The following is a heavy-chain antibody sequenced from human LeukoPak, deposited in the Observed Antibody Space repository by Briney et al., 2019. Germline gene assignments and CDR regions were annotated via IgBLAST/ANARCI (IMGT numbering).Heavy chain of an antibody. D-gene: IGHD1-26*01. CDR2: ISAYNGNT. CDR3: ARAGSYSSKGIGDY. Sequence: PGGSLRLSCAASGFTFTSYGISWVRQAPGQGLEWMGWISAYNGNTNYAQKLQGRVTMTTDTSTSTAYMELRSLRSDDTAVYYCARAGSYSSKGIGDYWGQGTLVTVSS. J-gene: IGHJ4*02. CDR1: GFTFTSYG. V-gene: IGHV1-18*01.